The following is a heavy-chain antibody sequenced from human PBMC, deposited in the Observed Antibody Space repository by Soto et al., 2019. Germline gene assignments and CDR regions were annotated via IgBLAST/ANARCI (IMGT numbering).Heavy chain of an antibody. CDR1: GGSISSYY. V-gene: IGHV4-4*07. CDR2: IYTSGST. Sequence: QVQLQESGPGLVKPSATLSLTCTASGGSISSYYWSWIRQPAGKGVEWIGRIYTSGSTNYNPSHKSRVTMSVDTSKNQFTLKLSSVTDADTAVYYCARGPPAYSSYINWFDPWGQGTLVTVSS. CDR3: ARGPPAYSSYINWFDP. J-gene: IGHJ5*02. D-gene: IGHD6-6*01.